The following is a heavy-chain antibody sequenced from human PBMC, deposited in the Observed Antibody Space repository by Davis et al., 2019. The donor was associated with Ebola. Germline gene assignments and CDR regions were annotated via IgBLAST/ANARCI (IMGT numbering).Heavy chain of an antibody. V-gene: IGHV1-2*04. D-gene: IGHD3-16*02. CDR2: INPNSGGT. CDR1: GYTFTSYG. Sequence: ASVKVSCKASGYTFTSYGISWVRQAPGQGLEWMGWINPNSGGTNYAQKFQGWVTMTRDTSISTAYMELSRLRSDDTAVYYCARDRYDYVWGSYRHDAFDIWGQGTMVTVSS. J-gene: IGHJ3*02. CDR3: ARDRYDYVWGSYRHDAFDI.